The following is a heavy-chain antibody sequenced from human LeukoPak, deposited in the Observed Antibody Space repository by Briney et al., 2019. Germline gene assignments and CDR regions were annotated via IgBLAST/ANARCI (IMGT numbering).Heavy chain of an antibody. CDR1: GGSISSSSYY. V-gene: IGHV4-39*07. J-gene: IGHJ6*03. Sequence: PSETLSLTCTVSGGSISSSSYYWGWIRQPPGKGLEWIGSIYYSGSTYYNPSLKSRVTISVDTSKNQFSLKLSSVTAADTAVYYCARGYSSSFRDYYNYMDVWGKGTTVTVSS. D-gene: IGHD6-6*01. CDR2: IYYSGST. CDR3: ARGYSSSFRDYYNYMDV.